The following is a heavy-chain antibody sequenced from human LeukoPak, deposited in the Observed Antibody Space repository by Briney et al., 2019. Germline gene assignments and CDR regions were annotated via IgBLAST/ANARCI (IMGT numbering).Heavy chain of an antibody. Sequence: PGGSLSLSCAASGFTFSDHYMDWVRQAPGKGLEWVGRSRNKGNSYTTEYAASVKGRFTISRDESKNSVYLQMNSLQNDDTAVYYCGRELAGSSGWSPLDCWGQGTLVTVSS. V-gene: IGHV3-72*01. CDR2: SRNKGNSYTT. J-gene: IGHJ4*02. CDR3: GRELAGSSGWSPLDC. CDR1: GFTFSDHY. D-gene: IGHD6-19*01.